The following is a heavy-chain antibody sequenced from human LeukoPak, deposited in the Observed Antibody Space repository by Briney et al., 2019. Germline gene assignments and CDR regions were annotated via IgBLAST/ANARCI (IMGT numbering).Heavy chain of an antibody. CDR3: ARGGRATSDAFDI. Sequence: ASVKVSCKASGGTFSSYAISWVRQATGQGLEWMGWMNPNSGNTGYAQKFQGRVTMARNTSISTAYMELSSLRSEDTAVYYCARGGRATSDAFDIWGQGTMVTVSS. CDR1: GGTFSSYA. CDR2: MNPNSGNT. V-gene: IGHV1-8*02. D-gene: IGHD5-12*01. J-gene: IGHJ3*02.